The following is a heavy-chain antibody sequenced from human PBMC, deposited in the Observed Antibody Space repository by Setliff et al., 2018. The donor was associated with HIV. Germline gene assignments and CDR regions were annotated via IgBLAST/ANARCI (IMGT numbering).Heavy chain of an antibody. J-gene: IGHJ4*01. CDR1: GGSISSGTYY. CDR3: AREVGHRSGYYRGSFDY. V-gene: IGHV4-39*07. D-gene: IGHD6-19*01. Sequence: PSETLSLTCIVSGGSISSGTYYWGWIRQPPGKGLEYIGSAFYSDNTYYKPSLKNRVTISVDTSKNQFSLKLTSVTAADTAVYYCAREVGHRSGYYRGSFDYWGHGNQVTVSS. CDR2: AFYSDNT.